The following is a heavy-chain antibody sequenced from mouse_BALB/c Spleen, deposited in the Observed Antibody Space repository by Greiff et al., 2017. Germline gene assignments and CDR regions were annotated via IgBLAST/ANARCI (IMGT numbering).Heavy chain of an antibody. D-gene: IGHD1-1*01. Sequence: EVQLVQSGGGLVKPGGSLTLSCAASGFTFSDYYMYWVRQTPEKSLEWVATISDGGSYTYYPDSVKGRFTISSDNAKNNLYLQMSSLKSEDTAMDYYARGSSYEKTMDYWGQGTSLTVSS. CDR2: ISDGGSYT. V-gene: IGHV5-4*02. CDR3: ARGSSYEKTMDY. J-gene: IGHJ4*01. CDR1: GFTFSDYY.